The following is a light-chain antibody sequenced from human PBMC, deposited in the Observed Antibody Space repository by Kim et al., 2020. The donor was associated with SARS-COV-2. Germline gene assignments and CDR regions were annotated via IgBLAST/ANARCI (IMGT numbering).Light chain of an antibody. J-gene: IGLJ2*01. Sequence: QSALTQPSSVSGSPGQSVTISCTGTSSDVGFYNYVSWYQQHPGKAPKLMIYDVSKRPSGVPDRFSGSKSGNTASLTISGLQAEDEADYHCCSYAGSYTLVFGGGTQLTVL. CDR1: SSDVGFYNY. CDR2: DVS. V-gene: IGLV2-11*01. CDR3: CSYAGSYTLV.